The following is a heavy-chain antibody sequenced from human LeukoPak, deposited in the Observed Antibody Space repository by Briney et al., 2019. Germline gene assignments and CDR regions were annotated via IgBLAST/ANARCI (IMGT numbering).Heavy chain of an antibody. J-gene: IGHJ6*02. CDR3: ARGVMGTYYYYGMDV. CDR2: MNPNSGNT. CDR1: GYTFTSYD. V-gene: IGHV1-8*01. Sequence: GASVKVSCKASGYTFTSYDINWVRQATGQGLEWMGWMNPNSGNTGYAQKFQGRVTMTRNTSISTAYMELSGLRSEDTAVYYCARGVMGTYYYYGMDVWGQGTTVTVSS. D-gene: IGHD1-1*01.